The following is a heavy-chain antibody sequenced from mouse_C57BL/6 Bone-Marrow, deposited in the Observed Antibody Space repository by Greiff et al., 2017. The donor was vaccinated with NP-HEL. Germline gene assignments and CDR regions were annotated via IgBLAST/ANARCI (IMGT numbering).Heavy chain of an antibody. V-gene: IGHV1-59*01. J-gene: IGHJ3*01. D-gene: IGHD2-1*01. CDR1: GYTFTSYW. Sequence: VQLQQPGAELVRPGTSVKLSCKASGYTFTSYWMHWVKQRPGQGLEWIGVIDPSDSYTNYNQKFKGKATLTVDTSSSTAYMQLSSLTSEDSAVYYCAHGNRFAYWGQGTLVTVSA. CDR2: IDPSDSYT. CDR3: AHGNRFAY.